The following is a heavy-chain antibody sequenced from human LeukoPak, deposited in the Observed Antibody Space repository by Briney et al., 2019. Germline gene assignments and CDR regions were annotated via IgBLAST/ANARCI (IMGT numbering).Heavy chain of an antibody. V-gene: IGHV3-74*01. D-gene: IGHD6-13*01. CDR2: INSDGSST. J-gene: IGHJ4*02. CDR1: GFTFSSYW. CDR3: SSLYYFDY. Sequence: GGSLRLSCAASGFTFSSYWMHWVRQAPGKGLVWVSRINSDGSSTSYADSVKGRFTISRDNAKNTLYLQMNSLRAEDTAEIYSSSLYYFDYWGQGTLVTVSS.